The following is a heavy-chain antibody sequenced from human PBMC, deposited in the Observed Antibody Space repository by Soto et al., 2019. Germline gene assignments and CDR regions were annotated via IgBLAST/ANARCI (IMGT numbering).Heavy chain of an antibody. J-gene: IGHJ6*03. D-gene: IGHD2-2*01. Sequence: GGSLRLSCAASGFTFDDYAMHWVRQAPGKGLEWVSGISWNSGSIGYADSVKGRFTISRDNAKNSLYLQMNSLRAEDTALYYCAKDGGPPFVVVPAAPFGFYYYYMDVWGKGTTVTVSS. CDR1: GFTFDDYA. CDR3: AKDGGPPFVVVPAAPFGFYYYYMDV. V-gene: IGHV3-9*01. CDR2: ISWNSGSI.